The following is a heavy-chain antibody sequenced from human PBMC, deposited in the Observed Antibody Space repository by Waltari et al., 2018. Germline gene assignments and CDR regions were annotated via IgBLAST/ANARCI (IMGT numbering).Heavy chain of an antibody. CDR1: GISFTDAW. V-gene: IGHV3-15*07. CDR3: LYDPSV. J-gene: IGHJ4*02. D-gene: IGHD5-12*01. Sequence: DVQLVESGGGLVKHGGSIRLYCSAYGISFTDAWMNWVRQAPGRGLEWIGRIKDKADGGTIDYAAPVKGRFTISRDDSKNMTYLQMNSLKPDDTGVYFCLYDPSVWGQGTLVTVSS. CDR2: IKDKADGGTI.